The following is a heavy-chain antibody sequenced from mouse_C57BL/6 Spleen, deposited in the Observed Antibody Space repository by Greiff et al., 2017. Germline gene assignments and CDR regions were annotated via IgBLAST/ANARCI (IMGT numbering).Heavy chain of an antibody. CDR1: GYAFSSYW. Sequence: QVQLQQSGAELVKPGASVKISCKASGYAFSSYWMNWVKQRPGKGLEGIGQIYPGDGDTNYNGKFKSKATLTVDKPSSTAYMQLSSLTSEDSAVYYCARGAYYGSSFYYYAMDYWGQGTSVTVSS. CDR3: ARGAYYGSSFYYYAMDY. V-gene: IGHV1-80*01. D-gene: IGHD1-1*01. J-gene: IGHJ4*01. CDR2: IYPGDGDT.